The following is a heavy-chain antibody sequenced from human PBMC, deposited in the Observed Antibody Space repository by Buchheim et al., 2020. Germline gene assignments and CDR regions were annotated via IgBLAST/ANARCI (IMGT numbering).Heavy chain of an antibody. J-gene: IGHJ2*01. V-gene: IGHV4-34*01. CDR2: ISHSGNT. CDR3: ARSFGAMVSLFLNSRGHFDL. D-gene: IGHD5-18*01. CDR1: GGSFSGYY. Sequence: QVQLQQWGAGLLKPSETLSLTCAVYGGSFSGYYWSWIRQPPGRGLEWIGEISHSGNTNYNPSLKSRVAISIDTSKNQFSLTLNSVTAADTAVYYCARSFGAMVSLFLNSRGHFDLWGRGTL.